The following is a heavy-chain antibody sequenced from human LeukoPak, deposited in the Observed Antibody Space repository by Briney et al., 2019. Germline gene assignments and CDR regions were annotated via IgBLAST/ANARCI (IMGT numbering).Heavy chain of an antibody. CDR1: GGTFSSYT. CDR2: IIPILGIA. D-gene: IGHD6-19*01. V-gene: IGHV1-69*04. Sequence: SVKVSCKASGGTFSSYTISWVRQAPGQGLEWMGRIIPILGIANYAQKFQGRVTITADKSTSTAYMELSSLRSEDTAVYYCARDSSGWYGNWFDPWGRGTLVTVSS. CDR3: ARDSSGWYGNWFDP. J-gene: IGHJ5*02.